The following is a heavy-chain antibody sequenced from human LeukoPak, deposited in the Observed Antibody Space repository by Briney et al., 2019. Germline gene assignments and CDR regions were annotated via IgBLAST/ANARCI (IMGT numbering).Heavy chain of an antibody. CDR2: IGIDSGNT. D-gene: IGHD1-1*01. J-gene: IGHJ4*02. CDR1: GFPFIEYS. V-gene: IGHV3-48*01. Sequence: GGSLRLSCTASGFPFIEYSMNWVRQAPGKGLEWISYIGIDSGNTKYADSVRGRFTISPDKAKNSLYLQMNSLRVEDTAVYYCARDHNYAFDNWGQGTLVSVAS. CDR3: ARDHNYAFDN.